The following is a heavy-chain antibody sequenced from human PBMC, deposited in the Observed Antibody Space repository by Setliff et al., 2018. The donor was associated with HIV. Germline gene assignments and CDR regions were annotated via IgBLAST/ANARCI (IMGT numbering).Heavy chain of an antibody. CDR1: GASISSYY. Sequence: SETLSLTCTVSGASISSYYWSWIRQPPGKGLEWIGYIHYSGNTDYNPSLKSRVTISIDTSKNQFPLKLSSVTAADTAIYYCARVPRITTLRNAFDIWGQGTMVTVS. J-gene: IGHJ3*02. D-gene: IGHD3-3*01. CDR3: ARVPRITTLRNAFDI. V-gene: IGHV4-59*12. CDR2: IHYSGNT.